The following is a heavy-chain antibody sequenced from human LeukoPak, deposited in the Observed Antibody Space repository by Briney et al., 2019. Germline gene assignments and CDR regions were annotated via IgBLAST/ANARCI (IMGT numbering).Heavy chain of an antibody. CDR2: ISYDGSNK. D-gene: IGHD6-13*01. V-gene: IGHV3-30-3*01. CDR1: GFTFSSYA. J-gene: IGHJ4*02. CDR3: ARDRERAADLGY. Sequence: GGSLRLSCAASGFTFSSYAMHWVRQAPGKGLEWVAVISYDGSNKYYADSVKGRFTFSRDNSKNTLYLQMNSLRAEDTAVYYCARDRERAADLGYWGQGTLVTVSS.